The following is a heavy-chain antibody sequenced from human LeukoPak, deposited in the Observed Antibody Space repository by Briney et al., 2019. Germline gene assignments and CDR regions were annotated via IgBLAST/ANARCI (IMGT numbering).Heavy chain of an antibody. CDR2: INSDGSST. V-gene: IGHV3-74*01. CDR1: GFTFSSHW. D-gene: IGHD6-19*01. CDR3: ARETTGIAVAVDY. J-gene: IGHJ4*02. Sequence: GGSLRLSCAASGFTFSSHWMHWVRQAPGKGLVWVSRINSDGSSTSYADSVKGRFTISRDNAKNTLYLQMNSLRAEDTAVYYCARETTGIAVAVDYWGQGTLVTVSS.